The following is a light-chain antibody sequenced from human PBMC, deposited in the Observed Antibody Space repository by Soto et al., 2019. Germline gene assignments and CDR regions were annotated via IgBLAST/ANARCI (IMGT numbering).Light chain of an antibody. CDR1: QSITTS. V-gene: IGKV1-39*01. CDR3: QQTYSTPWT. J-gene: IGKJ1*01. CDR2: AAY. Sequence: DIQMTQSPSSLSASVGDRVTISCRASQSITTSLNWYQQKSGKAPKVLLFAAYTLQTGVPSRFSGRGSGTDFTITVSSLQPDDFATYYCQQTYSTPWTFGQGTKVEIK.